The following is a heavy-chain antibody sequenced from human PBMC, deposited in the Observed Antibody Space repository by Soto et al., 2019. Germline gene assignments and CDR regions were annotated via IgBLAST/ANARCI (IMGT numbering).Heavy chain of an antibody. CDR1: GFTFSSYA. CDR2: FSGSGGST. Sequence: GESLKISCAASGFTFSSYAMSWVRQAPGKGLEWVSAFSGSGGSTYYADSVKGRFTISRDNSKNTLYLQMNSLRAEDTAVYYCAKVLAYCGGDCYSAFDYWGQGTLVTVSS. V-gene: IGHV3-23*01. D-gene: IGHD2-21*01. J-gene: IGHJ4*02. CDR3: AKVLAYCGGDCYSAFDY.